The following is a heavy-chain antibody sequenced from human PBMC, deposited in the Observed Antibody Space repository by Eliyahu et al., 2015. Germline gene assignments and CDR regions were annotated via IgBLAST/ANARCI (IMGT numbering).Heavy chain of an antibody. J-gene: IGHJ6*03. Sequence: QVQLQQXGAGLLKPSETLSXTCXVYGGSFXGYYWXWIRQPPGXGLEWIGEINHSGSTNYNPSLKSRVTISVDTSKNQFSLKLSSVTAADTAVYYCARGTGIAARLPFVKHPTLMDVWGKGTTVTVSS. V-gene: IGHV4-34*01. CDR2: INHSGST. D-gene: IGHD6-6*01. CDR3: ARGTGIAARLPFVKHPTLMDV. CDR1: GGSFXGYY.